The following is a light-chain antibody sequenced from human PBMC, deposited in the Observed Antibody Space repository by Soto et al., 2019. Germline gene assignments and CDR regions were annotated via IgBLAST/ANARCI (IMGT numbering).Light chain of an antibody. CDR1: QNVLSSSNNKNY. CDR2: WAS. J-gene: IGKJ1*01. Sequence: DIVMTQSPDSLAVSLGERATINCKSSQNVLSSSNNKNYLAWYQQRPGQPPKLLIYWASTRESGVPDRFSGGGSGTDFPLSISSLQAEDVAVYYCQQYYNLPWTFGQGTKVEIK. V-gene: IGKV4-1*01. CDR3: QQYYNLPWT.